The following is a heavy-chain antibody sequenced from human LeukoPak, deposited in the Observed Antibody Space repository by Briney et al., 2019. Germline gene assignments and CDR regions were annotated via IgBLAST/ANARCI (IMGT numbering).Heavy chain of an antibody. CDR3: ARWGQLVSYYYYMDV. CDR2: ISSSSSYI. D-gene: IGHD6-6*01. J-gene: IGHJ6*03. Sequence: GGSLRLSCAASGFTFSSYSMNWVRQAPGKGLEWVSSISSSSSYIYYADSVKGRFTISRDNAKDSLYLQMNSLRAEDTAVYYCARWGQLVSYYYYMDVWGKGTTVTVSS. CDR1: GFTFSSYS. V-gene: IGHV3-21*01.